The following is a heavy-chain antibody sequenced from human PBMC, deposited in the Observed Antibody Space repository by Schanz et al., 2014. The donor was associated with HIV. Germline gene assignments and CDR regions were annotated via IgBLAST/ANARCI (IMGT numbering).Heavy chain of an antibody. V-gene: IGHV3-15*04. J-gene: IGHJ3*01. D-gene: IGHD6-13*01. CDR2: IERMTDGGTA. CDR3: CTSKAALYDGLDL. CDR1: GFTFSSYA. Sequence: EVQLLESGGGLVRPGGSLRLSCAASGFTFSSYAMSWVRQAPGKGLEWVGRIERMTDGGTADYTEPLKGRFSISRDDSRSMVYLQMNNLKPEDTAVYYCCTSKAALYDGLDLWGQGTMVTVSS.